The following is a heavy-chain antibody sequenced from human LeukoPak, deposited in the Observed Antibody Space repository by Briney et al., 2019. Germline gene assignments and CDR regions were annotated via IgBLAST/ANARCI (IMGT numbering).Heavy chain of an antibody. CDR2: ISSSGSTI. CDR3: ARGDCSGGSCYLSLTTIDY. Sequence: GGSLRLSCAASGFTFSDYYMSWIRQAPGKGLEWVSYISSSGSTIYYADSVKGRFTISRDNAKNSLYLQMNSLRAEDTAVYYCARGDCSGGSCYLSLTTIDYWGQGTLVTVSS. J-gene: IGHJ4*02. D-gene: IGHD2-15*01. V-gene: IGHV3-11*04. CDR1: GFTFSDYY.